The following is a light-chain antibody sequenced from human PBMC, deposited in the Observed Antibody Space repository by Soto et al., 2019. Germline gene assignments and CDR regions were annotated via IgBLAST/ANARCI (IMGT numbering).Light chain of an antibody. CDR1: QSISSY. V-gene: IGKV1-39*01. CDR3: QQSNNWPRT. J-gene: IGKJ5*01. Sequence: DIQMTQSPSSLSASVGDRVTITCRASQSISSYLNWYQQKPGKAPKLLIYAASSLQSGVPSRFSGGGSGTDFTLTISSLQSEDFAVYYCQQSNNWPRTFGQGTRLEIK. CDR2: AAS.